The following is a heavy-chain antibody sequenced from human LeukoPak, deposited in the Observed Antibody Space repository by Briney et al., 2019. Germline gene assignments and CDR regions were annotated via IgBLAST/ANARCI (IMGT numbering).Heavy chain of an antibody. CDR2: ISTGVTI. CDR3: ARGLRNRGLDFDY. V-gene: IGHV3-48*03. Sequence: GGSLTLSCAPSGFTFRTYEMNWVRQAPGKGLEWVSYISTGVTIYYADSVKGRFTISRDNAKNSLYLQRNSLRAEDTAIYYCARGLRNRGLDFDYWGQGTLVTVSS. D-gene: IGHD1-14*01. J-gene: IGHJ4*02. CDR1: GFTFRTYE.